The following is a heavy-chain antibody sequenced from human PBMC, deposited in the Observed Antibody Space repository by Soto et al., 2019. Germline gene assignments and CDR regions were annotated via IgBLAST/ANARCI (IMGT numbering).Heavy chain of an antibody. CDR1: GFTRYS. V-gene: IGHV3-21*01. Sequence: PGESLKISCAASGFTRYSMNWVRQAPGKGLEWVSSISSTTNYIYYADSMKGRFTVSRDNAKNSVYLEMNSLSAEDTAVYYCARESEDLTSNFDYWGQGTLVTVSS. CDR2: ISSTTNYI. CDR3: ARESEDLTSNFDY. J-gene: IGHJ4*02.